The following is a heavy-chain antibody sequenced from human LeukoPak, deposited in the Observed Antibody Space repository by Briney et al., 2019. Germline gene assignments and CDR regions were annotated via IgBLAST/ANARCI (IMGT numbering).Heavy chain of an antibody. Sequence: GGSLRLSCAASGFTSSSYAMSWVRQAPGKGLAWVSTISSGGTTYYADSVKGRFTISRDNSKNTLYLQMNSLRAEATAIYYCAKDYITVAALSGDFDYWGQGTLVTVSS. CDR1: GFTSSSYA. CDR2: ISSGGTT. J-gene: IGHJ4*02. V-gene: IGHV3-23*01. D-gene: IGHD6-19*01. CDR3: AKDYITVAALSGDFDY.